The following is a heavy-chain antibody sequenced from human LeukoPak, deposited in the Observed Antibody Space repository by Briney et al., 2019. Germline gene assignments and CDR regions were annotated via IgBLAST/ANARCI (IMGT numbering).Heavy chain of an antibody. V-gene: IGHV3-23*01. CDR1: GFTFSSYA. CDR2: FSGSGGST. Sequence: SGGSLRLSCAASGFTFSSYAISWVRQAPGKGLEWVSAFSGSGGSTYYADSVKGRFTISRDNSKNTLYLQMNSLRAEDTALYYCAKRHSSSWYFWGQGTLVTVSS. J-gene: IGHJ4*02. CDR3: AKRHSSSWYF. D-gene: IGHD6-13*01.